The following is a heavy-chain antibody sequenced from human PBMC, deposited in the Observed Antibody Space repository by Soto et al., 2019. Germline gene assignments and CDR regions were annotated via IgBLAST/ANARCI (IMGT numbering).Heavy chain of an antibody. D-gene: IGHD3-22*01. V-gene: IGHV3-33*01. CDR3: ARERTYYYDSSGFSLNGMDV. J-gene: IGHJ6*02. CDR1: GFTFSSYG. Sequence: GGSLRLSCAASGFTFSSYGMHWVRQAPGKGLECVAVIWYDGSNKYYADSVKGRFTISRDNSKNTLYLQMNSLRAEDTAVYYCARERTYYYDSSGFSLNGMDVWGQGTTVTDSS. CDR2: IWYDGSNK.